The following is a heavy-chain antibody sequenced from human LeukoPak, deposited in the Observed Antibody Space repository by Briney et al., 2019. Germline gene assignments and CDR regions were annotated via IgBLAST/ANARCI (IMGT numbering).Heavy chain of an antibody. Sequence: GGSLRLSCAASGFTFSSYWMNWARQAPGKGLEWVGRVKSKTDGETTDYAAPVKGRFTISRDDSKNTLYLQMNNLKIEDTAVYYCITDLGSGRRNDAFDIWGQGTMVTVPS. D-gene: IGHD3-10*01. CDR2: VKSKTDGETT. CDR3: ITDLGSGRRNDAFDI. V-gene: IGHV3-15*07. J-gene: IGHJ3*02. CDR1: GFTFSSYW.